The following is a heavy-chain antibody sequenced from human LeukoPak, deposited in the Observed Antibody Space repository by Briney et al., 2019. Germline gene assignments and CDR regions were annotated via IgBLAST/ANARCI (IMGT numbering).Heavy chain of an antibody. CDR2: IYHSGST. CDR3: ARDSGTTGEVKFDP. V-gene: IGHV4-38-2*02. J-gene: IGHJ5*02. Sequence: PSETLSLTCTVSGVSISSGYYWAWIRQPPGKGLEWIGSIYHSGSTYYNPSLKSRVTISVDTSKNQFSLKLRSVTAADTAVYYCARDSGTTGEVKFDPWGQGILVTVSS. D-gene: IGHD3-10*01. CDR1: GVSISSGYY.